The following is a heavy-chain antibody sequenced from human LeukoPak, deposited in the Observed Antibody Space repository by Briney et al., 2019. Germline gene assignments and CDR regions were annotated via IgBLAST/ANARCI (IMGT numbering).Heavy chain of an antibody. V-gene: IGHV3-21*01. CDR1: GFILSSYN. J-gene: IGHJ4*02. CDR2: ISTSSDFI. D-gene: IGHD3-3*01. Sequence: GGSLRLSCAASGFILSSYNMNWIRQAPGKGLEWVSSISTSSDFIYYTDSVKGRFTVSRDNAENSLYLRMNSLRAEDTAVYYCARSKLRFLEWLFYWGQGTLVTVSS. CDR3: ARSKLRFLEWLFY.